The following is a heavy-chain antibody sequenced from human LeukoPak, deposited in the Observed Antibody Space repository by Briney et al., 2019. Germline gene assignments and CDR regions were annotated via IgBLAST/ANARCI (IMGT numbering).Heavy chain of an antibody. CDR1: GFTFSSYA. D-gene: IGHD1-26*01. V-gene: IGHV3-23*01. CDR3: AKELHTTSDFYYGLDV. CDR2: ISGSGGST. Sequence: GGSLRLSCAASGFTFSSYAMSWVRQAPGKGLEWVSAISGSGGSTYYADSVKGRFTISRDNSKNTLYLQMNSLRAEDTAVYYCAKELHTTSDFYYGLDVWGQGTTVTVSS. J-gene: IGHJ6*02.